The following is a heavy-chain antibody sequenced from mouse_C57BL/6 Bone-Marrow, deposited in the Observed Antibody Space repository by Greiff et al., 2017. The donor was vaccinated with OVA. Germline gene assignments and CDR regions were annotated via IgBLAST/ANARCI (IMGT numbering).Heavy chain of an antibody. CDR2: INPSSGYT. D-gene: IGHD2-3*01. V-gene: IGHV1-4*01. J-gene: IGHJ1*03. Sequence: QVQLQQSGAELARPGASVKMSCKASGYTFTSYTMHWVKQRPGQGLEWIGYINPSSGYTKYNQKFKDKATLTADKSSSTAYMQLSSLTSEDSSVYYWARRAIYDGYSYWYFDVWGTGTTVTVSS. CDR3: ARRAIYDGYSYWYFDV. CDR1: GYTFTSYT.